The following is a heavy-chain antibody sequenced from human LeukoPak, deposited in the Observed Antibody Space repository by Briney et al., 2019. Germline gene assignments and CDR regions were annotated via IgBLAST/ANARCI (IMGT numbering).Heavy chain of an antibody. J-gene: IGHJ2*01. CDR2: IYYSGST. CDR3: ARQGCSGGSCYPRPYWYFDL. D-gene: IGHD2-15*01. V-gene: IGHV4-59*08. Sequence: PSETLSLTCTVSGGSISSYYWSWIRQPPGKGLEWIGYIYYSGSTNYNPSLKSRVTISVDTSKNQFSLKLSSVTAADTAVYYCARQGCSGGSCYPRPYWYFDLWGRGTLVTVSS. CDR1: GGSISSYY.